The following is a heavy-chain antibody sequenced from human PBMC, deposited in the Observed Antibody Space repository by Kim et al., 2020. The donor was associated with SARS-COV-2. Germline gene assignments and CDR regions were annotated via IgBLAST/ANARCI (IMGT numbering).Heavy chain of an antibody. J-gene: IGHJ6*02. Sequence: SETLSLTCAVYGGSFSGYYWSWIRQPPGKGLEWIGEINHSGSTNYNPSLKSRVTISVDTSKNQFSLKLSSVTAADTAVYYCARGRGSGYAYYYYYGMDVWGQGTTVTVSS. CDR1: GGSFSGYY. V-gene: IGHV4-34*01. CDR3: ARGRGSGYAYYYYYGMDV. D-gene: IGHD3-22*01. CDR2: INHSGST.